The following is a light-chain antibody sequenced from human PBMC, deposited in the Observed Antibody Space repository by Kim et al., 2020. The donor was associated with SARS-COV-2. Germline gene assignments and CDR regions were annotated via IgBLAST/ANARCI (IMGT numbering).Light chain of an antibody. V-gene: IGLV1-44*01. CDR2: NDN. CDR1: SSSIGSNT. Sequence: QPVLTQSPSASGTPGQRVTISCSGSSSSIGSNTVNWYKQVPGTAPKLLIYNDNQRPSGVPDRFSGSKSGSSASLAISGLQSEDEADYYCTSWDDSLSGYVFGTGTKVTVL. J-gene: IGLJ1*01. CDR3: TSWDDSLSGYV.